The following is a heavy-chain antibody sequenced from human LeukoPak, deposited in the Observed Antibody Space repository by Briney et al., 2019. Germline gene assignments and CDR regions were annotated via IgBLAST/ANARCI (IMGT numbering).Heavy chain of an antibody. CDR2: IKQDGSEK. CDR1: GFTFSSYW. Sequence: RPGGSLRLSCAASGFTFSSYWMSWVRQAPGKGLEWVANIKQDGSEKYYVDSVKGRFTISRDNAKNSLYLQMNSLRAEDTAVYYCARDGKVGAPIGPFDIWGQGTMVTVSS. J-gene: IGHJ3*02. D-gene: IGHD1-26*01. CDR3: ARDGKVGAPIGPFDI. V-gene: IGHV3-7*01.